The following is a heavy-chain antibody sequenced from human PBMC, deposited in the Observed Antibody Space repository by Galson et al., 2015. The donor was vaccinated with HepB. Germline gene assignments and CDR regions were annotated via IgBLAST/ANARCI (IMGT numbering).Heavy chain of an antibody. D-gene: IGHD3-3*01. CDR1: GFTFSSYS. CDR2: ISSSSSYI. CDR3: ASITIFGRGAFDI. J-gene: IGHJ3*02. V-gene: IGHV3-21*01. Sequence: SLRLSCAASGFTFSSYSMNWVRQAPGKGLEWVSSISSSSSYIYYADSVKGRFTISRDNAKNSLYLQMNSLRAEDTAVYYCASITIFGRGAFDIWGQGTMVTVSS.